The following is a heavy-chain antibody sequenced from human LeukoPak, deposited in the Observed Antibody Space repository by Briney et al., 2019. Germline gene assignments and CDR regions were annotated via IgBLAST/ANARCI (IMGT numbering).Heavy chain of an antibody. J-gene: IGHJ4*02. V-gene: IGHV1-69*04. D-gene: IGHD3-22*01. CDR1: GGTFSSYA. CDR2: IIPILGIA. Sequence: SVKVSCKASGGTFSSYAISWVRQAPGQGLEWMGRIIPILGIANYAQKFQGRVTITADKSTSTAYMELSSLRSEDTAVYYCRARTDSSGYYADYWGQGTLVTVSS. CDR3: RARTDSSGYYADY.